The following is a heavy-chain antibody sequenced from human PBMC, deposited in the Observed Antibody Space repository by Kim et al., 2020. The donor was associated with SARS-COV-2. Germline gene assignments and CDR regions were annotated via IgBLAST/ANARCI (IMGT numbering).Heavy chain of an antibody. CDR1: GFTFSSYG. Sequence: GGSLRLSCAASGFTFSSYGMHWVRQAPGKGLEWVAVISYDGSNKYYADSVKGRFTISRDNSKNTLYLQMNSLRAEDTAVYYCAREAEGGSSGWYFVSYYYYGMDVWGQGTTVTVSS. CDR2: ISYDGSNK. CDR3: AREAEGGSSGWYFVSYYYYGMDV. D-gene: IGHD6-19*01. V-gene: IGHV3-33*05. J-gene: IGHJ6*02.